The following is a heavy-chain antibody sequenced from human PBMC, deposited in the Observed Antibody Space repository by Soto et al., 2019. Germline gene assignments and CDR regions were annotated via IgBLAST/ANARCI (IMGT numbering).Heavy chain of an antibody. Sequence: ASVKVSCKASGFSFTGYYIHWLRQAPGQGLEWMGWINAHSGGTKYAQKLQGRVTLTRDTSTTTAYMTLSSLTSDDTAVYYCARDEADGSGSYYYWGQGTLVTVSS. CDR1: GFSFTGYY. CDR3: ARDEADGSGSYYY. J-gene: IGHJ4*02. V-gene: IGHV1-2*02. D-gene: IGHD3-10*01. CDR2: INAHSGGT.